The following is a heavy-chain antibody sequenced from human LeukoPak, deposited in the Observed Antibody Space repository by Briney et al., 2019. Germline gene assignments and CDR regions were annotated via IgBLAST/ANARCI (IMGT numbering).Heavy chain of an antibody. Sequence: GGSLRLSCAASGFTVSRNYMNWVRQAPGKGLEWVSLIYSGGTTYYADSVRGRFTISRDNSKNTLYLQMNSLRAEDTAVYYCARDSMDLQWEGYWGQGTLVTVSS. CDR3: ARDSMDLQWEGY. CDR1: GFTVSRNY. J-gene: IGHJ4*02. CDR2: IYSGGTT. V-gene: IGHV3-53*01. D-gene: IGHD1-26*01.